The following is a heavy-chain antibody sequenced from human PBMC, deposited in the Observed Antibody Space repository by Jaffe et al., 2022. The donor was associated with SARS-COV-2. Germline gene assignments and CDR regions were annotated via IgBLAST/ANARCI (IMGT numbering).Heavy chain of an antibody. V-gene: IGHV3-9*01. Sequence: EVQLVESGGGLVQPGRSLRLSCAASGFTFDDYAMHWVRQAPGKGLEWVSGISWNSGSIGYADSVKGRFTISRDNAKNSLYLQMNSLRAEDTALYYCAKASLDGDYNYWGQGTLVTVSS. J-gene: IGHJ4*02. CDR1: GFTFDDYA. CDR2: ISWNSGSI. D-gene: IGHD4-17*01. CDR3: AKASLDGDYNY.